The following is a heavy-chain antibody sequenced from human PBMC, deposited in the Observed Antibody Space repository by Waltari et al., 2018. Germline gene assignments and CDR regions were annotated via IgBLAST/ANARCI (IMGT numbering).Heavy chain of an antibody. V-gene: IGHV4-39*07. CDR3: ARDLKGYYYMDV. Sequence: ESGPGLVKPSETLSLTCTVSGGSISSSSYYWGWIRQPPGKGLEWIGSIYYSGSTYYNPSLKSRVTISVDTSKNQFSLKLSSVTAADTAVYYCARDLKGYYYMDVWGKGTTVTISS. J-gene: IGHJ6*03. CDR1: GGSISSSSYY. CDR2: IYYSGST.